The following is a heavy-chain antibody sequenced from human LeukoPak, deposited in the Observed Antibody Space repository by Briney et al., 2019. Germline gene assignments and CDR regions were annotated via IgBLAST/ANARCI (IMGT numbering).Heavy chain of an antibody. D-gene: IGHD3-9*01. J-gene: IGHJ6*02. CDR1: GYTLTGYY. Sequence: ASVKVSCKASGYTLTGYYMHWVRQAPGQGLEWMGWINPNSGGTNYAQKFQGRVTMTRDTSISAAYMELSRLRSDDTAVYYCARVYFDWSARINYYYYYGMDVWGQGTTVTVSS. CDR2: INPNSGGT. V-gene: IGHV1-2*02. CDR3: ARVYFDWSARINYYYYYGMDV.